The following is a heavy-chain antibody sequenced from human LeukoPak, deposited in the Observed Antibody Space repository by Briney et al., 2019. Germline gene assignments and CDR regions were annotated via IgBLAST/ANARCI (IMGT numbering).Heavy chain of an antibody. CDR3: ARVEGNGWYEN. Sequence: GGSLRLSCAASGFDFSSDWMHWVRHAPGQGLVWVSRIKGDGISTNYADSVKGRFTISRDNAKNSLYVEMNSLRAEDTAVYYCARVEGNGWYENWGQGTLVTVSS. D-gene: IGHD6-19*01. CDR2: IKGDGIST. V-gene: IGHV3-74*01. J-gene: IGHJ1*01. CDR1: GFDFSSDW.